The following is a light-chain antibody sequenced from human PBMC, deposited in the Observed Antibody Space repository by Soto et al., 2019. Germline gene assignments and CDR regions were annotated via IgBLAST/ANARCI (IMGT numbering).Light chain of an antibody. V-gene: IGKV3-20*01. J-gene: IGKJ1*01. CDR3: QQYGSSPTT. CDR2: GAS. Sequence: EIVLTQSPGTLSLSPGERATLSCRASQSVSNSYLAWYQQKPGQAPRLLIYGASGRATGIPDRFSGSGSGTDFTLTISRLEPEDFAVYYCQQYGSSPTTFGQGTKVDIK. CDR1: QSVSNSY.